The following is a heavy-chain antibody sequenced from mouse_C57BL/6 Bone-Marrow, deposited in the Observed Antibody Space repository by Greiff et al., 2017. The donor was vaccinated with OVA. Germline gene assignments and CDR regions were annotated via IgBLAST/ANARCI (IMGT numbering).Heavy chain of an antibody. CDR2: IYPRSGNT. CDR3: ARKRGDGYDAMDY. V-gene: IGHV1-81*01. J-gene: IGHJ4*01. Sequence: QVQLQQSGAELARPGASVKLSCKASGFTFTSYGISWVKQRPGQGLEWIGEIYPRSGNTYYNAKFKGKATLTADKSSSTAYMELRSLTSEDSAVYFCARKRGDGYDAMDYWGQGTSVTVSS. CDR1: GFTFTSYG. D-gene: IGHD2-3*01.